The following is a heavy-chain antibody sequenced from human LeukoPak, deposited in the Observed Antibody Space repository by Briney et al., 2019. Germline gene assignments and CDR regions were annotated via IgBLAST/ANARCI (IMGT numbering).Heavy chain of an antibody. CDR1: GFTFSSYG. CDR2: IRYDGSNK. CDR3: AKRDCSGGSCYGGNWFDP. D-gene: IGHD2-15*01. V-gene: IGHV3-30*02. Sequence: GRSLRLSCAASGFTFSSYGMHWVRQAPGKGLEWVAFIRYDGSNKYYADSVKGRFTISRDNSKNTLYLQMNSLRAEDTAVYYCAKRDCSGGSCYGGNWFDPWGQGTLVTVSS. J-gene: IGHJ5*02.